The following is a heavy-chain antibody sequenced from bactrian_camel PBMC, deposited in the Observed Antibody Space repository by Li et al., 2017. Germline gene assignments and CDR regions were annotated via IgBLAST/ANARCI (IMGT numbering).Heavy chain of an antibody. V-gene: IGHV3S1*01. CDR1: GYTYNRNC. J-gene: IGHJ4*01. D-gene: IGHD4*01. CDR2: IATGSGNT. Sequence: HVQLVESGGGSVQAGGSLRLSCAASGYTYNRNCMAWFRQAPGKEREGVARIATGSGNTYYADSVKGRFTISQDNAVNTLYLQMNGVKAEDAAVYYCATGALAISTHSSTLRGQGTQVTVS. CDR3: ATGALAISTHSSTL.